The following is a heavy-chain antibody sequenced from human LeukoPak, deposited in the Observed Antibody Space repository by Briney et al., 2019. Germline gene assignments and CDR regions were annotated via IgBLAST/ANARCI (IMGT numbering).Heavy chain of an antibody. V-gene: IGHV4-34*01. Sequence: KPSETLSLTCAVYGGSFSGYYWSWIRQPPGKGLEWIGEINHSGSTNYNPSLESRVTISVDTSKNQFSLKLSSVTAADTAVYYCARARPRRVARGYSGYDYPSWDYWGQGTLVTVSS. CDR1: GGSFSGYY. J-gene: IGHJ4*02. D-gene: IGHD5-12*01. CDR2: INHSGST. CDR3: ARARPRRVARGYSGYDYPSWDY.